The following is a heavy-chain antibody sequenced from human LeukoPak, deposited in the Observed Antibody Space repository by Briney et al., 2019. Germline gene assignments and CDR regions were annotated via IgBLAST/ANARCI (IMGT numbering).Heavy chain of an antibody. CDR2: ISGSGGST. CDR3: AKLTSGSGSSALFDY. J-gene: IGHJ4*02. V-gene: IGHV3-23*01. CDR1: GFTFSSYA. Sequence: GGSLRLSCAASGFTFSSYAMSWVRQAPGKGLEWVSAISGSGGSTYYADSVKGRFTISRDNSKNTLYLQMNSLSAEDTAVYYCAKLTSGSGSSALFDYWGQGTLVTVSS. D-gene: IGHD3-10*01.